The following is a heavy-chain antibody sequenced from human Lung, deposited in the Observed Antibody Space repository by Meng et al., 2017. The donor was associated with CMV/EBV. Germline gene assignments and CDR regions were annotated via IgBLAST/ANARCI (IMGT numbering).Heavy chain of an antibody. Sequence: SCEVSGFSFSSFEMNWVRQAPGKGLEWIAHISSGGTTINYAGSVKGRFTISRDNANNSLFLQMNSLRVEDTAVYYCARKFSSSGLYWGQGTLVTGSS. D-gene: IGHD6-6*01. V-gene: IGHV3-48*03. CDR1: GFSFSSFE. J-gene: IGHJ4*02. CDR2: ISSGGTTI. CDR3: ARKFSSSGLY.